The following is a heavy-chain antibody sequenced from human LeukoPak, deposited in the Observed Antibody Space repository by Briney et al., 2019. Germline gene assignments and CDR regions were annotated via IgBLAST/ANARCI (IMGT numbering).Heavy chain of an antibody. J-gene: IGHJ6*03. CDR2: IYYSGST. D-gene: IGHD2-15*01. V-gene: IGHV4-59*01. Sequence: SETLSLTCTVSGGSISSYYWSWIRQPPGKGLECIGYIYYSGSTNYNPSLKSRVTISVDTSKNQFSLKLSSVTAADTAVYYCARTTEGYCRGRSCYSYYYYMDVWGKGTTVTVSS. CDR1: GGSISSYY. CDR3: ARTTEGYCRGRSCYSYYYYMDV.